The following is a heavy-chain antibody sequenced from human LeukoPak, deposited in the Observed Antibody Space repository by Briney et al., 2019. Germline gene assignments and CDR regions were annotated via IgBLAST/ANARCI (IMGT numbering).Heavy chain of an antibody. Sequence: ASVKVSCKASGYTFTSYGISWVRQAPGQGLEWMGWISAYNGNTNYAQKLQGRVTMTTDTSTSTAYMELRSLRSDDTAVYYCARGEYSGSYRSAFDIWGQGTMVTVSS. CDR3: ARGEYSGSYRSAFDI. CDR2: ISAYNGNT. J-gene: IGHJ3*02. V-gene: IGHV1-18*01. CDR1: GYTFTSYG. D-gene: IGHD1-26*01.